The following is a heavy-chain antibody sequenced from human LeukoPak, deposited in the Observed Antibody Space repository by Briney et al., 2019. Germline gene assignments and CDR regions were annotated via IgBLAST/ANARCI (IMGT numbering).Heavy chain of an antibody. D-gene: IGHD5/OR15-5a*01. CDR2: INQDGGAT. Sequence: PGGSLRLSCVGSGYSFRSDWMSWVRQAPGKGLEWVANINQDGGATYYADSVKGQFTISRDNARNSIFLQMNNLRAEDTAVNFCAREEPVYGSFDYWGQGTPVTVSS. CDR1: GYSFRSDW. J-gene: IGHJ4*02. CDR3: AREEPVYGSFDY. V-gene: IGHV3-7*01.